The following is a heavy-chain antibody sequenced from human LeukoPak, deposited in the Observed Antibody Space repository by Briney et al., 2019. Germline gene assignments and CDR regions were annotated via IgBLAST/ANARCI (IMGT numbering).Heavy chain of an antibody. CDR2: INHSGST. V-gene: IGHV4-34*01. CDR1: GGSFSGYY. Sequence: KPSETPSLTCAVYGGSFSGYYWSWIRQPPGKGLEWIGEINHSGSTNYNPSLKSRVTISVDTSKNQFSLKLSSVTAADTAVYYCARSSVWSGYPFDYWGQGTLVTVSS. CDR3: ARSSVWSGYPFDY. D-gene: IGHD3-3*01. J-gene: IGHJ4*02.